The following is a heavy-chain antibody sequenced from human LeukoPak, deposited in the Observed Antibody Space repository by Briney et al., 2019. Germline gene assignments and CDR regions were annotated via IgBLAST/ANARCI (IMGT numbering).Heavy chain of an antibody. J-gene: IGHJ5*01. V-gene: IGHV4-4*07. Sequence: SETLSLTCAVSGGSTTYYWSWFRQSAEKGLEWIGRIHPDGTTNYNPSLKSRVIMSLDTIKDPLSLNLHSVTAADTAIYYCARGGSWFDSWGQGTLVTVSS. CDR1: GGSTTYY. CDR3: ARGGSWFDS. CDR2: IHPDGTT.